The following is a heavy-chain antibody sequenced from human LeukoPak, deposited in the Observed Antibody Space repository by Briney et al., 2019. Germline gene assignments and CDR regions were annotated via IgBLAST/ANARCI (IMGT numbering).Heavy chain of an antibody. J-gene: IGHJ4*02. Sequence: GGSLRLSCAASGFTLGNYAMSWVRQTPGKGLEWVSVTSGSGKITSHAESVKGRFTISRDNSKNTLYLQMNSLRAEDTAVYYCAKSYGIDYWGQGTLVTVSS. CDR1: GFTLGNYA. CDR2: TSGSGKIT. D-gene: IGHD4-17*01. V-gene: IGHV3-23*01. CDR3: AKSYGIDY.